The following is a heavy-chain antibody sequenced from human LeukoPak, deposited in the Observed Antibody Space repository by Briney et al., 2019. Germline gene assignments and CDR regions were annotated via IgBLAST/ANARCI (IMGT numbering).Heavy chain of an antibody. V-gene: IGHV1-18*01. J-gene: IGHJ4*02. CDR2: ISAYNGNT. CDR3: ARDSTYYDILTGYYNHYFDY. CDR1: GYTFTSYG. D-gene: IGHD3-9*01. Sequence: GATVKVSCKASGYTFTSYGISWVRQAPGQGLEWMGWISAYNGNTSYAQKLQGRVTMTTDTSTSTAYMELRSLRSDDTAVYYCARDSTYYDILTGYYNHYFDYWGQGTLVTVSS.